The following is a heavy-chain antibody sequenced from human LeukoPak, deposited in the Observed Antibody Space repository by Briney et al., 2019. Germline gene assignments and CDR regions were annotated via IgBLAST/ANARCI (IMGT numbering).Heavy chain of an antibody. CDR2: ISTDGSSR. CDR3: AKDSLRVLGASISDY. J-gene: IGHJ4*02. CDR1: GFTFSSYW. V-gene: IGHV3-74*01. Sequence: GGSLRLSCAASGFTFSSYWMHWLRQEPRKGLVWVSRISTDGSSRSYADSVKGRFTISRDNSENTLFLQMNSLRAEDTAVYYCAKDSLRVLGASISDYWGQGIPVTVSS. D-gene: IGHD5-12*01.